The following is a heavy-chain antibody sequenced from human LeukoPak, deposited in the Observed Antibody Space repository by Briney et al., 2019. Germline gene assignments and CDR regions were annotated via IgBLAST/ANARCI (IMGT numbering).Heavy chain of an antibody. V-gene: IGHV1-18*01. J-gene: IGHJ6*03. CDR2: ISAYNGNT. CDR1: GYTFTSYG. CDR3: ARDAIAAAGTQLPYYYYYMDV. Sequence: ASVKVSCKASGYTFTSYGISWVRQAPGQGLEWMGWISAYNGNTNYAQKLQGRVTMTTDTSTRTAYMELRSLRSDDTAVYYCARDAIAAAGTQLPYYYYYMDVWGKGTTVTISS. D-gene: IGHD6-13*01.